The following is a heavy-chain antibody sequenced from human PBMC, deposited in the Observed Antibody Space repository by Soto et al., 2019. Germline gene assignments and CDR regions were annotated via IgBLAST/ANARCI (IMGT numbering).Heavy chain of an antibody. CDR3: ARSYGSGSRPFDY. CDR2: IIPILSMS. J-gene: IGHJ4*02. Sequence: QVQLVQSGAEVKNPGSSVRVSCKASGGTFSSYTLNWVRQAPGQGLEWMGRIIPILSMSTYAQKFQGRVAXTXDXXTTTAYMTLSSLRSDDTAIYYCARSYGSGSRPFDYWGQGTLVTVSS. V-gene: IGHV1-69*02. CDR1: GGTFSSYT. D-gene: IGHD3-10*01.